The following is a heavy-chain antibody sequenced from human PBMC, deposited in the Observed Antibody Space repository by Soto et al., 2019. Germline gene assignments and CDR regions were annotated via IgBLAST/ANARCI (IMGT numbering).Heavy chain of an antibody. D-gene: IGHD3-22*01. Sequence: EVQLLESGGGLVHPGGSLRLSCAASGFTFSIYAMSWVRQAPGKGLEWVSTIGGSGGGASYADIGRGRFTISRDNSQNTLYLQMNSLRAEDTAVYYCAKDAPGSGWLSDYWGQGTLVTVSS. CDR3: AKDAPGSGWLSDY. J-gene: IGHJ4*02. CDR2: IGGSGGGA. V-gene: IGHV3-23*01. CDR1: GFTFSIYA.